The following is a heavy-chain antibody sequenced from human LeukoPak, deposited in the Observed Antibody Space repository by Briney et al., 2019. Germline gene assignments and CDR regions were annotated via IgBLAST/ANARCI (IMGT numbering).Heavy chain of an antibody. Sequence: RGSLRLSCAASGFTFSSYAMSWVRQAPGKGLEWVSAISGSGGSTYYADSVKGRFTISRDNSKNTLYLQMNSLRAEDTAVYYCAKAGGYSGYGDYWGQGTLVTVSS. V-gene: IGHV3-23*01. D-gene: IGHD5-12*01. J-gene: IGHJ4*02. CDR1: GFTFSSYA. CDR2: ISGSGGST. CDR3: AKAGGYSGYGDY.